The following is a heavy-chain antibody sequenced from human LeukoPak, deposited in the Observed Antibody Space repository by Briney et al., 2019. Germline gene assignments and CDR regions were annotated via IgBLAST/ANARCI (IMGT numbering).Heavy chain of an antibody. D-gene: IGHD5-18*01. Sequence: SETLSLTCTVSGGSIRDYHWSWIRQPPGKGLEWIGYIYYSGSTNYNPSLKSRVTISVDTSKNQFSLKLTSVTAADTAVYYCARQSRSYGSYNWFDAWGQGTLVAVSS. CDR2: IYYSGST. CDR1: GGSIRDYH. J-gene: IGHJ5*02. CDR3: ARQSRSYGSYNWFDA. V-gene: IGHV4-59*08.